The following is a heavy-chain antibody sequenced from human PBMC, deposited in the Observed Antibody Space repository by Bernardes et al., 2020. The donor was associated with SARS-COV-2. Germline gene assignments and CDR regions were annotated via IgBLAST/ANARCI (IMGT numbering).Heavy chain of an antibody. D-gene: IGHD2-21*02. CDR2: IYYSGST. Sequence: SETLSLTCTVSGGSISSHYWSWIRQPPGKGLEWIGYIYYSGSTNYNPSLKSRVTISVDTSKNQFSLKLSSVTAADTAVYYCARVFCGGDCPFDYWGQGTLVTVSS. V-gene: IGHV4-59*11. J-gene: IGHJ4*02. CDR3: ARVFCGGDCPFDY. CDR1: GGSISSHY.